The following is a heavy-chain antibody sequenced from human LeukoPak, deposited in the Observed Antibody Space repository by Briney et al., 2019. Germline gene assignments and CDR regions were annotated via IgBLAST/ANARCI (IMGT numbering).Heavy chain of an antibody. CDR3: ARGDTAMASYYYYMDV. J-gene: IGHJ6*03. CDR2: ISAYNGNT. Sequence: ASVKVSRKASGYTFTSYGISWVRQAPGQGLEWMGWISAYNGNTNYAQKLQGRVTMTTDTSTSTAYMELRSLRSDDTAVYYCARGDTAMASYYYYMDVWGKGTTVTVSS. CDR1: GYTFTSYG. D-gene: IGHD5-18*01. V-gene: IGHV1-18*01.